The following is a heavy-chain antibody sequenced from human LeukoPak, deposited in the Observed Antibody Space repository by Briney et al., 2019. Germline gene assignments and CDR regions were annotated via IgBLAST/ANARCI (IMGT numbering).Heavy chain of an antibody. CDR1: GGTFSSYA. V-gene: IGHV1-69*04. J-gene: IGHJ5*02. CDR3: ARDVAARPRWFAP. CDR2: IIPILGIA. D-gene: IGHD6-6*01. Sequence: SVKVSCKASGGTFSSYAISWVRQAPGQGLEWMGRIIPILGIANYAQKFQGRVTITADKSTSTAYMELSSLRSEDTAVYYCARDVAARPRWFAPWGQGTLVTVSS.